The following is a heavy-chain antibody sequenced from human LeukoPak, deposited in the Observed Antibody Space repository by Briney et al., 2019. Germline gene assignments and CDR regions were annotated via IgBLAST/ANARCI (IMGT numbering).Heavy chain of an antibody. CDR3: ARAEAVGAMGPGGFDP. Sequence: GASVKVSCKASGYTFTSYGISWVRQAPGQGLEWMGWISAYNGNTNYAQKLQGRVTMTTDTSTSTAYMELRSLRSDDTAVYYCARAEAVGAMGPGGFDPWGQGTLVTVSS. V-gene: IGHV1-18*01. CDR1: GYTFTSYG. CDR2: ISAYNGNT. J-gene: IGHJ5*02. D-gene: IGHD1-26*01.